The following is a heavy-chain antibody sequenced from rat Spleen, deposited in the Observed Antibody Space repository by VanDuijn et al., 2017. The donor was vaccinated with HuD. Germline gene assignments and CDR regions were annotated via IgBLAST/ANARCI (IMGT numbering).Heavy chain of an antibody. CDR2: ISSDGGRN. CDR3: VRQDTSGYANWFTY. J-gene: IGHJ3*01. V-gene: IGHV5-29*01. D-gene: IGHD4-3*01. Sequence: EVQLVESDGGLVQPGRSLKLSCAASGFTFSDYYMAWVRQAPTKGLEWVATISSDGGRNFYRDSVRGRFTVSRDNEKGTLYLQMDSLRSEDTATYYCVRQDTSGYANWFTYWGQGTLVTVSS. CDR1: GFTFSDYY.